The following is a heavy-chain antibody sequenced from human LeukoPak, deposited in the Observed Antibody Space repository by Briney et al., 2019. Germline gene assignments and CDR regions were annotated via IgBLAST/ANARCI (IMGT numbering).Heavy chain of an antibody. Sequence: GGSLRLSCAASGFTFSDYGMHWVRQAPGKGLEWVAFLRSDGSNKYYADSVKGRFTISRDNSKNTLYLQMNSLRAEDTAVYYCAKKGYSFGWRDSYYFDYWGQGTLVTVSS. CDR3: AKKGYSFGWRDSYYFDY. V-gene: IGHV3-30*02. D-gene: IGHD6-19*01. CDR1: GFTFSDYG. CDR2: LRSDGSNK. J-gene: IGHJ4*02.